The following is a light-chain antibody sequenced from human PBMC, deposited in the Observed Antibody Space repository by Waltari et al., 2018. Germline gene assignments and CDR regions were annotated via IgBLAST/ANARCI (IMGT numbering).Light chain of an antibody. CDR1: QSVSRA. Sequence: EIVLTQSPGSLSSSPGERVTLSCGASQSVSRAFAWYQQKPGQAPRLLIFGASNRATGIPDRFSGSGSETDFSLTISRLEPEDFAVYYCQHYVRLPATFGRGTKVEIK. V-gene: IGKV3-20*01. CDR3: QHYVRLPAT. CDR2: GAS. J-gene: IGKJ1*01.